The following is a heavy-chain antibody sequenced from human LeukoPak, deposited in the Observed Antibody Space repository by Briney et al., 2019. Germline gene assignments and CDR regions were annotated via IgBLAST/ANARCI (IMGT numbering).Heavy chain of an antibody. CDR3: ARFPYFEGFDY. CDR1: GGSISSYY. D-gene: IGHD3-9*01. J-gene: IGHJ4*02. V-gene: IGHV4-4*08. CDR2: IAASGTT. Sequence: SGTLSLTCSVSGGSISSYYWSWIRQPPGKGLEFIGYIAASGTTKHNPSLKSRVTISMDTSKNQFSLELTSVTAADTAVYYCARFPYFEGFDYWGQGTLVIVSS.